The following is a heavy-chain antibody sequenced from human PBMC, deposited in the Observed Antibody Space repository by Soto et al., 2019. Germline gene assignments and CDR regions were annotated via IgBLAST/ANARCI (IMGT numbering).Heavy chain of an antibody. D-gene: IGHD3-3*01. Sequence: SETLSLTCTVSGGSISSGGYYWSWIRQHSGKGLEWIGYIYYSGSTYYNPSLKSRVTISVDTSKNQFSLKLSSVTAADTAVYYCARIPGYDFGSGYPYNTPYGMDVWGQGTTVTVSS. CDR2: IYYSGST. J-gene: IGHJ6*02. CDR3: ARIPGYDFGSGYPYNTPYGMDV. CDR1: GGSISSGGYY. V-gene: IGHV4-31*03.